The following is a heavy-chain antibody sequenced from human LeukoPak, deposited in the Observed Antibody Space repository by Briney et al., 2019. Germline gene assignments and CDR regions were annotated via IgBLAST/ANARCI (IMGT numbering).Heavy chain of an antibody. CDR3: ARVLPRQRAFDI. CDR2: IYYSGST. J-gene: IGHJ3*02. Sequence: PSETLSLTCTVSGGSISSGGYYWSWIRQHPGKGLEWIGYIYYSGSTYYNPSLKSRVTISVDTSKNQFSLKLSSVTAADTAVYYCARVLPRQRAFDIWGQGTMVTVSS. V-gene: IGHV4-31*03. CDR1: GGSISSGGYY.